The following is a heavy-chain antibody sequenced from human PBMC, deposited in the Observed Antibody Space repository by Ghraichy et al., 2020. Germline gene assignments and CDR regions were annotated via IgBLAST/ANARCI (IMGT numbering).Heavy chain of an antibody. CDR3: AAGTHYQGGAFDI. D-gene: IGHD2-2*01. CDR2: ISWNSGSI. CDR1: GFTFSSYA. V-gene: IGHV3-9*03. J-gene: IGHJ3*02. Sequence: GGSLRLSCAASGFTFSSYAMSWVRQAPGKGLEWVSGISWNSGSIGYADSVKGRFTISRDNAKNSLYLQMNSLRAEDMALYYCAAGTHYQGGAFDIWGQGTMVTVSS.